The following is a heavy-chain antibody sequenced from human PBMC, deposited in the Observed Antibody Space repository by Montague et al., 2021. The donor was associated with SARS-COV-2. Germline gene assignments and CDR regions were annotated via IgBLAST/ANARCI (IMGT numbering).Heavy chain of an antibody. CDR2: VKHPGGT. J-gene: IGHJ4*02. V-gene: IGHV4-34*01. D-gene: IGHD2-15*01. Sequence: SETLSLTCAVDGGSFTGYSWNWIRQPPGKGLEWIGEVKHPGGTNYNPSLKSRVTISIDMSKDQSSLNLESVTAADTAVYYCAGPVSSSWHRFEYWGQGTLVTVSS. CDR1: GGSFTGYS. CDR3: AGPVSSSWHRFEY.